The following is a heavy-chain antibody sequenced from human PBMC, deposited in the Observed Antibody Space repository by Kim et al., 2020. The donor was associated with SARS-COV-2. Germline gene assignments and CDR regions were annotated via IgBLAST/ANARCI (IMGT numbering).Heavy chain of an antibody. Sequence: GGSLRLSCAASGFTFSSYGMHWVRQAPGKGMEWVAVISYDGSNKYYADSVKGRFTISRDNSKNTLYLQMNSLRAEDTAVYYCATGISCSSSSLLDYWGQGTLVTVSS. J-gene: IGHJ4*02. CDR2: ISYDGSNK. CDR1: GFTFSSYG. D-gene: IGHD6-6*01. V-gene: IGHV3-30*03. CDR3: ATGISCSSSSLLDY.